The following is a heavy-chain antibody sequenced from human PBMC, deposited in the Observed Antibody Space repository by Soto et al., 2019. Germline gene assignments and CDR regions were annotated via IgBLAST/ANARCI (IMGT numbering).Heavy chain of an antibody. CDR3: AYGGSCDY. CDR2: ISSSGSTI. D-gene: IGHD1-26*01. J-gene: IGHJ4*02. Sequence: EVQLVESGGCLVQPGGSLRLSCAASGFSFNTYEMNWVRQAPGKGLEWVSYISSSGSTIYYAASVKGRFTVSRDNAKISLYLQMSSLRAVDTAVYYCAYGGSCDYWGQGTQVTVSS. CDR1: GFSFNTYE. V-gene: IGHV3-48*03.